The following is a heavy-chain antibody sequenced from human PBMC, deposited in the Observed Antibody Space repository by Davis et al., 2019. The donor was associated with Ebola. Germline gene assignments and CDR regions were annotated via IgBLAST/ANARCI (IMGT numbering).Heavy chain of an antibody. D-gene: IGHD3-10*01. J-gene: IGHJ6*02. CDR1: GGSISGSMYF. CDR3: ARHGDRGDTVKGMDV. CDR2: FHDSLST. V-gene: IGHV4-39*01. Sequence: PSETLSLTCTVSGGSISGSMYFWGWIRQSPGKGLEYIGSFHDSLSTLYNPSLKSRLTISVDTSKTHFSLKLTSVTAADTAVYFCARHGDRGDTVKGMDVWGQGTTVTVSS.